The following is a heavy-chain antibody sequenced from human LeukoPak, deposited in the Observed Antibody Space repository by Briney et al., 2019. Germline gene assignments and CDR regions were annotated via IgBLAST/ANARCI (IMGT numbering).Heavy chain of an antibody. CDR3: ARVYYDGSGFYLSPFDF. Sequence: SQTLSLTCAISGDSVSSNSAAWNWIRQSPSRGLEWLGRTYYRSRWYDDYALSVRGRITIDPDTSKNQFSLHLNSVTPEDTAVYYCARVYYDGSGFYLSPFDFWGQGTLVTVSS. CDR2: TYYRSRWYD. V-gene: IGHV6-1*01. J-gene: IGHJ4*02. D-gene: IGHD3-22*01. CDR1: GDSVSSNSAA.